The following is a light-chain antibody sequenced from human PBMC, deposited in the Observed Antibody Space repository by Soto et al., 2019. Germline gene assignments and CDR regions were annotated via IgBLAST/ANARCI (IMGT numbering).Light chain of an antibody. CDR2: GAS. Sequence: DIVMTQSPDSLAMSLGERATINCKSSQSVLASSNNKNLLAWYQQKPGQPPKLLIYGASTRESGVPDRFRGSWSGTDFPLTISRLQAEDGGVYYCHQYYSSHLTFGGGSNVEIK. J-gene: IGKJ4*02. CDR1: QSVLASSNNKNL. V-gene: IGKV4-1*01. CDR3: HQYYSSHLT.